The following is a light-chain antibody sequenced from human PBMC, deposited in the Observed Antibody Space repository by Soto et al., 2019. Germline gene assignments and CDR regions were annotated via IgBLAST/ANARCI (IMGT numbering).Light chain of an antibody. CDR2: DVS. J-gene: IGLJ1*01. CDR1: SSDVGGYNF. Sequence: QSALTQPASVSGSPGQSITISCTGTSSDVGGYNFVTWYQQHPGEAPKLMIHDVSRRAPGVPNRFSGSKSGTTASLTISGLQAEDEADYYCCSYASSTSYVFGTGTQLTVL. V-gene: IGLV2-14*03. CDR3: CSYASSTSYV.